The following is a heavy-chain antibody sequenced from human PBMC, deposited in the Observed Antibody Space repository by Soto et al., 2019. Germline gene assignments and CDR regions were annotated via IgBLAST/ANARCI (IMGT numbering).Heavy chain of an antibody. CDR1: AGSVSSGGYY. Sequence: SQTRSLTCTGSAGSVSSGGYYWGWIRQPPGKGLEWIGTIYYSGSTYYNPSLKSRVTISVDTSKNHFSLNLTSVTAADTAVYYCATPAYSAYSSYFANWGQGTLVTVS. CDR2: IYYSGST. V-gene: IGHV4-39*02. J-gene: IGHJ4*02. D-gene: IGHD5-12*01. CDR3: ATPAYSAYSSYFAN.